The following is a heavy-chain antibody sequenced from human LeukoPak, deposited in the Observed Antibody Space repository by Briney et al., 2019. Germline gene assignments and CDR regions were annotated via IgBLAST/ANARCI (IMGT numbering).Heavy chain of an antibody. V-gene: IGHV3-7*03. D-gene: IGHD2-21*01. Sequence: GSLRLSCAASGFTFSSYWMGWVRQAPGKGLEWVANIKQDGSEKYYVDSVKGRFTISRDNAKNSLYLQMNSLRAEDTAVYYCARGLYSRIQWQPRRGGRANWFDPWGQGTLVTVSS. CDR3: ARGLYSRIQWQPRRGGRANWFDP. J-gene: IGHJ5*02. CDR1: GFTFSSYW. CDR2: IKQDGSEK.